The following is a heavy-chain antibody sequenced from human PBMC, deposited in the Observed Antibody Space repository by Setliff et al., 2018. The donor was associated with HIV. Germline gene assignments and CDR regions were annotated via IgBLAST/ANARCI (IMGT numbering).Heavy chain of an antibody. D-gene: IGHD3-22*01. V-gene: IGHV3-7*04. J-gene: IGHJ4*02. Sequence: GGSLRLSCIASGFTFSKFWMRWVRQAPGKGLERVADIKQDGSETYYADSVKGRFTISRDDAKNSLYLQMNSLRAEDTAVYYCARASRGGYYDSSAYAYWGQGTLVTVSS. CDR3: ARASRGGYYDSSAYAY. CDR2: IKQDGSET. CDR1: GFTFSKFW.